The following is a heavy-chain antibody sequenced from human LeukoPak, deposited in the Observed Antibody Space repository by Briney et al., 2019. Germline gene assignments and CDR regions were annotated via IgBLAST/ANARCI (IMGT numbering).Heavy chain of an antibody. Sequence: SVKVSCKASGGTFSSYAISWVRQAPGQGLEWMGGIIPIFGTANYAQKFQGRVTITADESTSTAYMELSSLRSEDTAVYYCARRGYYDTRARLDYWGQGTLVTVSS. V-gene: IGHV1-69*13. CDR3: ARRGYYDTRARLDY. CDR1: GGTFSSYA. D-gene: IGHD3-22*01. CDR2: IIPIFGTA. J-gene: IGHJ4*02.